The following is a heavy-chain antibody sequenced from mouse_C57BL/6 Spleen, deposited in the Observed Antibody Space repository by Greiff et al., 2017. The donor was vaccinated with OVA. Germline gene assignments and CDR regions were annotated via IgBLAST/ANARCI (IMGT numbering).Heavy chain of an antibody. D-gene: IGHD1-1*01. J-gene: IGHJ4*01. CDR3: ARKKGGSSSYYYAMDY. V-gene: IGHV2-2*01. CDR1: GFSLTSYG. CDR2: IWSGGST. Sequence: VMLVESGPGLVQPSQSLSITCTVSGFSLTSYGVHWVRQSPGKGLEWLGVIWSGGSTDYNAAFISRLSISKDNSKSQVFFKMNSLQADDTAIYYCARKKGGSSSYYYAMDYWGQGTSVTVSS.